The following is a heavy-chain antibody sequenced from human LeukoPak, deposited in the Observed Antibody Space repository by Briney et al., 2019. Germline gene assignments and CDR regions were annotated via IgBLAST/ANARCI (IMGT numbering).Heavy chain of an antibody. CDR1: GGSFSGYY. Sequence: SETLSLTCAVYGGSFSGYYWSWIRQPPGKGLEWIGEINHSGSTNYNPSLKSRVTISVDTSKNQFSLKLSSVTAADTAVYYCARVVRGWYGFGVDYWGQGTLVTVSS. CDR3: ARVVRGWYGFGVDY. CDR2: INHSGST. J-gene: IGHJ4*02. V-gene: IGHV4-34*01. D-gene: IGHD6-19*01.